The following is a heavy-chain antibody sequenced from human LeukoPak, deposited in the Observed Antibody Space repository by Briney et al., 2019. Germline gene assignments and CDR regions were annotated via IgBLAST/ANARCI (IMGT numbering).Heavy chain of an antibody. Sequence: ASVKVSCKASGYTFTSYGISWVRQAPGQGLEWMGLISAYSGNTNFAQKLQGRVTMTRDTSISTAYMELSRLSSDDTAVYYCARDSCSSTSCLSIDDYWGQGTLVTVSS. V-gene: IGHV1-18*01. D-gene: IGHD2-2*01. CDR1: GYTFTSYG. CDR3: ARDSCSSTSCLSIDDY. CDR2: ISAYSGNT. J-gene: IGHJ4*02.